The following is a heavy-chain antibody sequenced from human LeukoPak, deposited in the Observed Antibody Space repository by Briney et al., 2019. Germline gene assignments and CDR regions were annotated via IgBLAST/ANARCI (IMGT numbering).Heavy chain of an antibody. Sequence: SGGSLRLSCVASGFTFSTYAMGWVRQVPGKGLEWVSSVSERGDTTYYADSVKGRFTISRDNSKNTLYLQMNSLRAEDTAVYYCAKDGYYCSSTSCYLDNWGQGTLVTVSS. D-gene: IGHD2-2*01. V-gene: IGHV3-23*01. CDR1: GFTFSTYA. CDR2: VSERGDTT. CDR3: AKDGYYCSSTSCYLDN. J-gene: IGHJ4*02.